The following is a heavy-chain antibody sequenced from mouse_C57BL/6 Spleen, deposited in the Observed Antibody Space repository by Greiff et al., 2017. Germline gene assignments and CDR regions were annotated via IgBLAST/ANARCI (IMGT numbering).Heavy chain of an antibody. CDR2: IWTGGGT. CDR3: ARSFDGYYNWYFDV. D-gene: IGHD2-3*01. Sequence: QVQLKESGPGLVAPSQSLSITCTVSGFSLTSYAISWVRQPPGKGLEWLGVIWTGGGTNYNSALKSRLSISKDNSKSQVFLKMNSLQTDDTARYDCARSFDGYYNWYFDVWGTGTTVTVSS. J-gene: IGHJ1*03. V-gene: IGHV2-9-1*01. CDR1: GFSLTSYA.